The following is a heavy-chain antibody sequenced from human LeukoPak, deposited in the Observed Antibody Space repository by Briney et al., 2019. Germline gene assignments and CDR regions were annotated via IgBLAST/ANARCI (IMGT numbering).Heavy chain of an antibody. CDR1: GGSISSYY. Sequence: SETLSLTCTVSGGSISSYYWSWIRQPPGKGLEWVGYIYYSGSTNSNPSLKSRVSISVDTSKNQFSLKLSSVTAADTAVYYCARVIKHFDWLLRPKNWFDPWGQGTLVTVSS. D-gene: IGHD3-9*01. V-gene: IGHV4-59*01. J-gene: IGHJ5*02. CDR3: ARVIKHFDWLLRPKNWFDP. CDR2: IYYSGST.